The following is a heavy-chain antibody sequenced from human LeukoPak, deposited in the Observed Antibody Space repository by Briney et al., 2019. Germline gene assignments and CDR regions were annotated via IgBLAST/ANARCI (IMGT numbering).Heavy chain of an antibody. J-gene: IGHJ5*02. CDR3: ARVSGDYLYVPYDP. CDR2: TNPNTGKT. CDR1: GYIFTSAD. V-gene: IGHV1-8*03. Sequence: ASVKVSCKTSGYIFTSADINWVRQATGQGLEWMGYTNPNTGKTGYAQKFQGRVTFTSNSAINTAYLELTSLTSDDTAVYYCARVSGDYLYVPYDPWGQGTLVTVSS. D-gene: IGHD3-22*01.